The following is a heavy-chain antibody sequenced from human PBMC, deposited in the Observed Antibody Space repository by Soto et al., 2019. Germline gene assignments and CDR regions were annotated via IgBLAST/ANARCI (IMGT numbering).Heavy chain of an antibody. CDR2: FDPEDGET. CDR3: ATTLMVRGVIRPNAFDI. J-gene: IGHJ3*02. Sequence: ASVKVSCKVSGYTLTELSMHWVRQAPGKGLEWMGGFDPEDGETIYAQKFQGRVTMTEDTSTDTAYMELSSLRSEDTAVYYCATTLMVRGVIRPNAFDIWGQGTMVTVSS. D-gene: IGHD3-10*01. V-gene: IGHV1-24*01. CDR1: GYTLTELS.